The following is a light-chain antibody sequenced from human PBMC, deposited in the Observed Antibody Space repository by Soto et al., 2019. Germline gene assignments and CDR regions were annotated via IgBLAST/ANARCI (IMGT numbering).Light chain of an antibody. V-gene: IGLV2-11*01. CDR2: DVT. Sequence: QSVLTQPRSVPGSPGQSVSISCTGTSSDVGGYDYVSWHQHHPGKAPKLMIYDVTQRSAGVPDRFSGSKSGNTASLTISGLQAEDESEYFCCSYAGDSTVLFGGGTKLTVL. CDR1: SSDVGGYDY. CDR3: CSYAGDSTVL. J-gene: IGLJ2*01.